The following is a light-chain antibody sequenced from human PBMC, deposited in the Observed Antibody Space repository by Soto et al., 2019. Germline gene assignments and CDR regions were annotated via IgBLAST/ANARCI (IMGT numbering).Light chain of an antibody. Sequence: EVLLTQSPGTLSLSLGERAPLSCRASQSVTSKLAWYHQKPGQAPRRLIYGASTRATCIPARFSGSGSGTEFTLTISSLKSEDFSVYYCQQYNNWHTITFGQGTRLEIK. CDR2: GAS. CDR1: QSVTSK. CDR3: QQYNNWHTIT. V-gene: IGKV3-15*01. J-gene: IGKJ5*01.